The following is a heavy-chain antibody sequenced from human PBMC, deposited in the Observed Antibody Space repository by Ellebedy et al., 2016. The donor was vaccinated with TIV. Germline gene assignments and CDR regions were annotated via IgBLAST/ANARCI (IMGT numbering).Heavy chain of an antibody. V-gene: IGHV3-23*01. D-gene: IGHD3-10*01. Sequence: GESLKISXAASGFTFSSYAMSWVRQAPGKGLEWVSAISGSGGSTYYADSVKGRFTISRDNSKNTLYLQMNSLRAEDTAVYYCAGGSGSYFIFYYYGMDVWGQGTTVTVSS. J-gene: IGHJ6*02. CDR2: ISGSGGST. CDR3: AGGSGSYFIFYYYGMDV. CDR1: GFTFSSYA.